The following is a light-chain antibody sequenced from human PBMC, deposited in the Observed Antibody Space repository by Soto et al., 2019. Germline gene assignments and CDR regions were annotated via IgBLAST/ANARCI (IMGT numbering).Light chain of an antibody. CDR2: DVS. J-gene: IGLJ2*01. V-gene: IGLV2-14*01. CDR3: SSYTGSRTPLV. CDR1: SSDVGGYNY. Sequence: QSVLTQPASVSGSPGQSITISCTGTSSDVGGYNYVSWYQQHPGKAPKLMIYDVSNRPSGVSNRFSGSKSGNTASLTISGLQAEDEADYYCSSYTGSRTPLVFGGGTKLTVL.